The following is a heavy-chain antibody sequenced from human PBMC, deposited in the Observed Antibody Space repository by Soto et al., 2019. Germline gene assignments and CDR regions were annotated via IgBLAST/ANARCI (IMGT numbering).Heavy chain of an antibody. CDR2: TYYRSKWYN. Sequence: SQTLSLTCAISGDSVSSNSAAWNWIRQSPSRGLEWLGRTYYRSKWYNDYAVSVKSRITINPDTSKNQFSLQLNSVTPEDTAVYYCARDRFAMGRAGYYYGMDVWGQGTTVTVSS. V-gene: IGHV6-1*01. J-gene: IGHJ6*02. CDR1: GDSVSSNSAA. CDR3: ARDRFAMGRAGYYYGMDV. D-gene: IGHD2-2*01.